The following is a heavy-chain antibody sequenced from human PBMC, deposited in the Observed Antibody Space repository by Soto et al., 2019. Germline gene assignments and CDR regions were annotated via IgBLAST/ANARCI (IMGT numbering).Heavy chain of an antibody. CDR2: IYNSGST. CDR1: VGSISSYY. J-gene: IGHJ6*02. D-gene: IGHD5-18*01. V-gene: IGHV4-59*01. CDR3: AGVIRGYGRRGYDQPPYYCMDV. Sequence: QVQLQQSGPGLVKPSETLSLTCTVSVGSISSYYWSWIRQPPGKGLEWIGYIYNSGSTNYNPSLKCRVTISVGPSKTNSTLKLSSATAADTAVYYCAGVIRGYGRRGYDQPPYYCMDVWGRAPTVTVSS.